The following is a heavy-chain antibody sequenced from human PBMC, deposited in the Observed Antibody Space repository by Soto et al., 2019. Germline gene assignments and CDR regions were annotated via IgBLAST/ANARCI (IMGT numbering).Heavy chain of an antibody. CDR2: FDPEDGET. J-gene: IGHJ5*02. CDR3: ATGGSWDSSIRWFDP. V-gene: IGHV1-24*01. D-gene: IGHD3-22*01. CDR1: GYTLTELS. Sequence: ASVKVSCKVSGYTLTELSMHWVRQAPGKGLEWMGGFDPEDGETIYAQKFQGRVTMTEDTSTDTAYMELSSLRSEDTAVYYCATGGSWDSSIRWFDPWGQGTLVTVS.